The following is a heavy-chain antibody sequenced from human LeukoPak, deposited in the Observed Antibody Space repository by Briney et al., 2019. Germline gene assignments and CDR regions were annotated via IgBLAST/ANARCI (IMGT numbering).Heavy chain of an antibody. Sequence: GGSLRLSCAASGFTFSSCEMNWVRQAPGMGLEWVSYISSGSGSNIYYADSVKGRFTVSKDNAKNTLYLQMNSLRAEDTAVYYCAKHYGDYRSFDYWGQGTLVTVSS. J-gene: IGHJ4*02. D-gene: IGHD4-17*01. V-gene: IGHV3-48*03. CDR2: ISSGSGSNI. CDR3: AKHYGDYRSFDY. CDR1: GFTFSSCE.